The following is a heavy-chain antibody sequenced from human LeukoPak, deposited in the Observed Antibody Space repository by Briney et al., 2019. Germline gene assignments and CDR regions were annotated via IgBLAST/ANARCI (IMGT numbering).Heavy chain of an antibody. CDR3: ATYSGAYSSGWPHY. CDR2: ISSDGSST. CDR1: GFTVSRYW. D-gene: IGHD6-19*01. V-gene: IGHV3-74*01. Sequence: GGSLRLSCAASGFTVSRYWMLWVRQAPGKGLVWVSHISSDGSSTRYADSVKGRFTISRDNAKNTLYLQMSSLRAEDTAVYYCATYSGAYSSGWPHYWGEGALVTVSS. J-gene: IGHJ4*02.